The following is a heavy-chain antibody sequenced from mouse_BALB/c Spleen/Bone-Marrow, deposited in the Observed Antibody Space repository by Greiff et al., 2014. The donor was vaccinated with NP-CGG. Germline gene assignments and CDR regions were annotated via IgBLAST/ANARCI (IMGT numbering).Heavy chain of an antibody. J-gene: IGHJ2*01. D-gene: IGHD4-1*01. CDR3: ARVRNWADY. CDR2: IYPGDGDT. Sequence: VQLQQSGAELVRPGSSVKISCKASGYAFSSYWMNWVRQRPGQGLEWIGQIYPGDGDTNYNGKFKGKATLTADKSSSTAYMRLSSLTSEDSAVYFCARVRNWADYWGQGTTLTVSS. V-gene: IGHV1-80*01. CDR1: GYAFSSYW.